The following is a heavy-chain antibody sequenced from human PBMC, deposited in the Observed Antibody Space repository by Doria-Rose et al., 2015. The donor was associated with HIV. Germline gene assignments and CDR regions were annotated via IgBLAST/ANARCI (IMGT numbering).Heavy chain of an antibody. V-gene: IGHV2-26*01. CDR1: GVSLSSPGMG. CDR3: ARIKSSRWYHKYYFDF. CDR2: IFSDDER. D-gene: IGHD6-13*01. Sequence: SGPVLVKPTETLTLTCTVSGVSLSSPGMGVSWIRQPPGKALEWLANIFSDDERSYKTNLKSRLTSSGGTSKSQVVLTMTDMDPVDTATYYCARIKSSRWYHKYYFDFWGQGTLVIVSA. J-gene: IGHJ4*02.